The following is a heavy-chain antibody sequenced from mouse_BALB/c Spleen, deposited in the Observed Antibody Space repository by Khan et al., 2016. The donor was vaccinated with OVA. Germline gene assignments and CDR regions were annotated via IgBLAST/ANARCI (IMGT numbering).Heavy chain of an antibody. Sequence: QVQLQQSGAELARPGASVKMSCEASGYTFTSNTMHWVKQRPGQGLEWIGYINPRSGYTNYNQKFKDKATLTADKSSSTAYMQLSSLTSDDSAVYYCARRTSGYAMDYWGQGTSVIVSS. V-gene: IGHV1-4*01. J-gene: IGHJ4*01. CDR2: INPRSGYT. CDR3: ARRTSGYAMDY. D-gene: IGHD2-14*01. CDR1: GYTFTSNT.